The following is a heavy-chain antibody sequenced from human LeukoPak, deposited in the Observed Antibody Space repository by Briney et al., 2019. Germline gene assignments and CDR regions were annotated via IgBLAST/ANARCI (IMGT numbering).Heavy chain of an antibody. Sequence: GGSLRLSCAASGFTFSSYAMHWVRQAPGKGLEWVAVMSCDGSNKYYADSVKGRFTISRDNSKNTLYLQMNSLRAEDTAVYYCARDRLNSRWYDFWSGSYGMDVWGQGTTVTVSS. CDR1: GFTFSSYA. J-gene: IGHJ6*02. CDR3: ARDRLNSRWYDFWSGSYGMDV. V-gene: IGHV3-30-3*01. D-gene: IGHD3-3*01. CDR2: MSCDGSNK.